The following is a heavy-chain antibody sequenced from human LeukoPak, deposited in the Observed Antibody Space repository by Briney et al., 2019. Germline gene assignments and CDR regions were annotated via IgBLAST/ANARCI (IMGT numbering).Heavy chain of an antibody. CDR1: GFTFSTYS. D-gene: IGHD3-22*01. V-gene: IGHV3-48*01. J-gene: IGHJ5*02. Sequence: PGGSLRLSCAASGFTFSTYSMNWVRQAPGKGLEWVSYISSSSTTIYYADSVKGRFTISRDNAKNSLYLQMNSLRAEDTAVYYCARTIYDSSGYYGPWGQGTLVTVSS. CDR2: ISSSSTTI. CDR3: ARTIYDSSGYYGP.